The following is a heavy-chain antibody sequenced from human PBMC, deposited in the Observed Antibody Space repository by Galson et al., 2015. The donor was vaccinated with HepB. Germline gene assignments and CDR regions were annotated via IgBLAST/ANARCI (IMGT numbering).Heavy chain of an antibody. CDR3: AKDVVVAGAMGAFDI. CDR1: GFTFSSYA. Sequence: SLRLSCAASGFTFSSYAMSWVRQAPGKGLEWVSAISGSGGVTYYADSVKGRFTISRDNSKNTLYLQMNSLRVEDTAVYYCAKDVVVAGAMGAFDIWGQGTMVTVSS. D-gene: IGHD2-21*01. J-gene: IGHJ3*02. CDR2: ISGSGGVT. V-gene: IGHV3-23*01.